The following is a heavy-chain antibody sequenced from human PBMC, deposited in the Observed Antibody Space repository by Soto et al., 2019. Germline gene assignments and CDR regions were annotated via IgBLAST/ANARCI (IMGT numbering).Heavy chain of an antibody. D-gene: IGHD5-18*01. CDR2: ISYDGSNK. CDR1: GFTFSSYG. CDR3: AKESSYGSVYYYYYYYMDV. Sequence: GGSLRLSCAASGFTFSSYGMHWVRQAPGKGLEWVAVISYDGSNKYYADSVKGRFTISRDNSKNTLYLQMNSLRAEDTAVYYCAKESSYGSVYYYYYYYMDVWGKGTTVTVSS. J-gene: IGHJ6*03. V-gene: IGHV3-30*18.